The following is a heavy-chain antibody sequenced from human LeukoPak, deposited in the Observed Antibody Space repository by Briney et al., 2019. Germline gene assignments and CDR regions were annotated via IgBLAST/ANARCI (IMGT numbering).Heavy chain of an antibody. J-gene: IGHJ6*02. CDR2: INPNSGGT. CDR3: ARDKRVANGMDV. V-gene: IGHV1-2*02. CDR1: GYTFTGYY. Sequence: ASVKVSCKASGYTFTGYYMHWVRQAPGQGLEWMGWINPNSGGTNYAQKFQGRVTMTRDTSISTAYMELSRLRSDDMAVYYCARDKRVANGMDVWGQGTTVTVSS.